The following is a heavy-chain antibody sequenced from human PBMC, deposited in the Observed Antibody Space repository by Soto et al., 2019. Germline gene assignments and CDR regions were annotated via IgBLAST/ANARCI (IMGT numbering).Heavy chain of an antibody. CDR3: AKDLQDSSGYYYLTLGAFDI. D-gene: IGHD3-22*01. V-gene: IGHV3-30*18. J-gene: IGHJ3*02. CDR2: ISYDGSNK. Sequence: TGGSLRLSCAASGFTFSSYGMHWVRQAPGKGLEWVAVISYDGSNKYYADSVKGRFTISRDNSKNTLFLQMNSLRAEDTAVYYFAKDLQDSSGYYYLTLGAFDIWGQGTMVTVSS. CDR1: GFTFSSYG.